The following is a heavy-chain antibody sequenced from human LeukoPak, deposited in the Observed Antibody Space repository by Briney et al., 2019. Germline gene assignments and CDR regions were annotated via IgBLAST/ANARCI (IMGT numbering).Heavy chain of an antibody. Sequence: GASVKVSCKASGYTFTSYDIHWVRQATGQGLEWMGWMNPNSGNTGYAQKFQGRVTMTRNTSISTAYMELSSLRSEDTAVYYCARIHRRYDFWSGYYIFDAFDIWGQGTMVTVSS. J-gene: IGHJ3*02. CDR2: MNPNSGNT. V-gene: IGHV1-8*01. D-gene: IGHD3-3*01. CDR3: ARIHRRYDFWSGYYIFDAFDI. CDR1: GYTFTSYD.